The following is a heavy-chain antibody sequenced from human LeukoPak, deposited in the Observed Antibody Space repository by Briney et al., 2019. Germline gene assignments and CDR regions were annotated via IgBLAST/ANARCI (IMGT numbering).Heavy chain of an antibody. CDR3: ARLDYGDYNYFDY. D-gene: IGHD4-17*01. CDR1: GYSISSGYY. V-gene: IGHV4-38-2*02. J-gene: IGHJ4*02. Sequence: SETLSLTCTVSGYSISSGYYWGWIRQPPGKGLEWIGSIYHSGSTNYNPSLKSRVTISVDTSKNQFSLKLSSVTAADTAVYYCARLDYGDYNYFDYWGQGTLVTVSS. CDR2: IYHSGST.